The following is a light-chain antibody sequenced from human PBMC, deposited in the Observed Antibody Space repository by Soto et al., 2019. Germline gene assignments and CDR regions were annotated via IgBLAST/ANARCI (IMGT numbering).Light chain of an antibody. V-gene: IGKV1-5*01. CDR2: DAS. CDR3: QQYNSYSQT. CDR1: QSISSW. J-gene: IGKJ1*01. Sequence: IQMSLSPSTLSASVGDRVTITCRASQSISSWLAWYQQKPGKAPKLLIYDASSLESGVPSRFSGSGSGTEFTLTISSLQPDDFAIYYCQQYNSYSQTFGQGTKVDIK.